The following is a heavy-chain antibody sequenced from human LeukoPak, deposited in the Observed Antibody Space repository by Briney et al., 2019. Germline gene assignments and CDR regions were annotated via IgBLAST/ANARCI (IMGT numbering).Heavy chain of an antibody. CDR1: GYTFTSHD. Sequence: ASVKVSCKASGYTFTSHDINRVRQATGQGLEWMGWMNPNSGNTGYAQKFQGRVTMTRNTSISTAYMELSSLRSEDTAVYYCARGSKDYYDSSGYYYYWGQGTLVTVSS. CDR3: ARGSKDYYDSSGYYYY. J-gene: IGHJ4*02. D-gene: IGHD3-22*01. V-gene: IGHV1-8*01. CDR2: MNPNSGNT.